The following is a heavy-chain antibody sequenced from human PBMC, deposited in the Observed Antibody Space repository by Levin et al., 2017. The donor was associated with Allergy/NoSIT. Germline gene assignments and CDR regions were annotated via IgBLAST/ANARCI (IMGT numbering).Heavy chain of an antibody. CDR3: AREGTGYSALQNGMDV. CDR1: GFTFSSYE. D-gene: IGHD5-12*01. CDR2: ISSSGSTI. Sequence: PGGSLRLSCAASGFTFSSYEMNWVRQAPGKGLEWVSYISSSGSTIYYADSVKGRFTISRDNAKNSLYLQMNSLRAEDTAVYYCAREGTGYSALQNGMDVWGQGTTVTVSS. J-gene: IGHJ6*02. V-gene: IGHV3-48*03.